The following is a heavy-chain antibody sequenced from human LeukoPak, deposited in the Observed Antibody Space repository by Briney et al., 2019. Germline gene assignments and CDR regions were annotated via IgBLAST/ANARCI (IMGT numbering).Heavy chain of an antibody. CDR3: ARNPKISSSWYIDYYYYMDV. Sequence: ASVKVSCKASGYTFTSYYMHWVRQAPGQGLEWMGIINPSGGSTSYAQKVQGRVTMTTDTSTSTVYMKLSSLRSEDTAVYYCARNPKISSSWYIDYYYYMDVWGKGTTVTVSS. D-gene: IGHD6-13*01. V-gene: IGHV1-46*01. CDR2: INPSGGST. J-gene: IGHJ6*03. CDR1: GYTFTSYY.